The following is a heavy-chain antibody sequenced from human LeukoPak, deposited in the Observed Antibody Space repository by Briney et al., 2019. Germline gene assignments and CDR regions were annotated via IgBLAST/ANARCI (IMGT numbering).Heavy chain of an antibody. CDR2: IIPIFGTA. D-gene: IGHD3-9*01. V-gene: IGHV1-69*05. J-gene: IGHJ6*03. Sequence: SVKVSCKASGGTFSSYAISWVRQAPGQGLEWMGGIIPIFGTANYAQKFQGRVTITTDESTSTAYMELSSLRSEDTAVYYCAKDRYYDILTGRDYYYYYMDVWGKGTTVTVSS. CDR1: GGTFSSYA. CDR3: AKDRYYDILTGRDYYYYYMDV.